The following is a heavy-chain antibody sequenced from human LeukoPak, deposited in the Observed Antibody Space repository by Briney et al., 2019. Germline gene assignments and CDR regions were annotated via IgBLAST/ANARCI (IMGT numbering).Heavy chain of an antibody. CDR2: ISGSGGST. J-gene: IGHJ4*02. CDR3: ARDTLGEGEDANYAVYYFDY. CDR1: GFTFSSYA. V-gene: IGHV3-23*01. D-gene: IGHD4/OR15-4a*01. Sequence: GGSLRLSCAASGFTFSSYAMSWVRQAPGKGLEWVSAISGSGGSTYYADSVKGRFTISRDNSKNTLYLQMNSLRADDTAVYYCARDTLGEGEDANYAVYYFDYWGQRPVDTVST.